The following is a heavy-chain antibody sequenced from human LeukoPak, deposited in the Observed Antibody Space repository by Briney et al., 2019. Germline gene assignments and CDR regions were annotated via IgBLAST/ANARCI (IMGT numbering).Heavy chain of an antibody. V-gene: IGHV3-21*01. CDR2: ISSSSSYI. Sequence: GESLKISCAASGFTFSSYSMNWVRQAPGKGLEWVSSISSSSSYIYYADSVKGRFTISRDNAKNSLYLQMNSLRAEDTAVYYCARAQQLVQDYWGQGTLVTVSS. J-gene: IGHJ4*02. CDR3: ARAQQLVQDY. D-gene: IGHD6-6*01. CDR1: GFTFSSYS.